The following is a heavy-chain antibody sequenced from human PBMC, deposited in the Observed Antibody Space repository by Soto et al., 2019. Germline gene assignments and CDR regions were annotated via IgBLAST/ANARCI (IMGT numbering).Heavy chain of an antibody. D-gene: IGHD3-3*01. J-gene: IGHJ6*03. CDR3: SRQASDFWSGKPQYYMDV. V-gene: IGHV3-73*01. CDR2: IRSKPNNYAT. Sequence: EVQLVESGGGLVQPGGSLKLSCAASGFNFSGSAMHWVRQASGKGLEWVGRIRSKPNNYATAYGASVKGRFTISRDDSKNTAYLQMNSLNTEDTAVYYCSRQASDFWSGKPQYYMDVWGKGTTVTVSS. CDR1: GFNFSGSA.